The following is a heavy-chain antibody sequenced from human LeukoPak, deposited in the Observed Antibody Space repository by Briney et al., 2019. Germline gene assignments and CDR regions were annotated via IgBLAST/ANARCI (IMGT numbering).Heavy chain of an antibody. J-gene: IGHJ5*02. V-gene: IGHV3-30*04. CDR3: ARDSRHCSGGSCYNWFDP. CDR1: GFTFSSYA. D-gene: IGHD2-15*01. CDR2: ISYDGSNK. Sequence: GGSLRLSCAASGFTFSSYAMHWVRQVPGKGLEWVAVISYDGSNKYYADSVKGRFTISRDNSKNTLYLQMNSLRAEDTAVYYCARDSRHCSGGSCYNWFDPWGQGTLVTVSS.